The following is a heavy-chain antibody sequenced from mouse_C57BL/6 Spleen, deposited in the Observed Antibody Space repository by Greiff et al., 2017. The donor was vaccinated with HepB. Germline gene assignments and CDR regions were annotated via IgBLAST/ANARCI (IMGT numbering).Heavy chain of an antibody. D-gene: IGHD2-5*01. CDR1: GYAFSSYW. V-gene: IGHV1-80*01. CDR2: IYPGDGDT. Sequence: VQLQQSGAELVKPGASVKISCKASGYAFSSYWMNWVKQRPGKGLEWIGQIYPGDGDTNYNGKFKGKATLTADKSSSTAYMQLSSLTSEDSAVYFCARGNYYSNYEAYWGQGTLVTVSA. CDR3: ARGNYYSNYEAY. J-gene: IGHJ3*01.